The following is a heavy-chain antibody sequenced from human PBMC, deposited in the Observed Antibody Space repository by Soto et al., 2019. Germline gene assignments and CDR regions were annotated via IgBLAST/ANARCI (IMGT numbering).Heavy chain of an antibody. J-gene: IGHJ6*02. D-gene: IGHD2-2*01. V-gene: IGHV3-33*01. CDR3: ASRSNPYYYYGMDV. CDR1: GFTFSSYG. Sequence: QVQLVESGGGVGQPGRSLRLSCAASGFTFSSYGMHWVRQAPGKGLEWVAVIWYDGSNKYYADSVKGRFTISRDNSKNTVYLQMNSQRAEDTAVYYCASRSNPYYYYGMDVWGQGTTVTLSS. CDR2: IWYDGSNK.